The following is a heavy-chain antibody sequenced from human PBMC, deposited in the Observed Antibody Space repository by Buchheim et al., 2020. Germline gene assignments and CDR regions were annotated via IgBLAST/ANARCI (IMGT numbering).Heavy chain of an antibody. D-gene: IGHD4-17*01. CDR2: ISASGAGT. V-gene: IGHV3-23*01. Sequence: EVQLLESGGGLVQPGGSPRLSCAASGFTFTTSPMSWVRQAPGKGLEWVSAISASGAGTSYADSVKGRFTMSRDTSKNTLYLQMNSLRVEDTAVYYCAKNSVHGDWPEYWGQGTL. J-gene: IGHJ4*02. CDR1: GFTFTTSP. CDR3: AKNSVHGDWPEY.